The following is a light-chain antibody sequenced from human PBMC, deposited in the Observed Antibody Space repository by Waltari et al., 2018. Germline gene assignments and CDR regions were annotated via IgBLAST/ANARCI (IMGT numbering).Light chain of an antibody. J-gene: IGKJ1*01. CDR2: KVS. CDR1: QTPVHSDGNTY. CDR3: GQCPHWPWT. V-gene: IGKV2-30*02. Sequence: DVVMTQSPLSLPITPGQPASISCRSSQTPVHSDGNTYLSWYQQKPGQPPRLLFYKVSNRDSGVPDRCTGSGAGTDFTLKISRVDAEGVGVYYCGQCPHWPWTFGQGTKVEIK.